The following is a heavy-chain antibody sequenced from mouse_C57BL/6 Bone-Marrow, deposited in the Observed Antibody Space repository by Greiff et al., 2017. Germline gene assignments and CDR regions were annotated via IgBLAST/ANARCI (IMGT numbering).Heavy chain of an antibody. D-gene: IGHD1-1*01. V-gene: IGHV1-74*01. CDR3: AIRLEFITTVVTKVYFDY. J-gene: IGHJ2*01. CDR1: GYTFTSYW. CDR2: IHPSVSDT. Sequence: QVQLQQPGAELVKPGASVKVSCKASGYTFTSYWMHWVKQRPGQGLEWIGRIHPSVSDTNYNQKFKGKATLTADISSSPAYMQLSSLTSEDSAVYYCAIRLEFITTVVTKVYFDYWGQGTTLTVSS.